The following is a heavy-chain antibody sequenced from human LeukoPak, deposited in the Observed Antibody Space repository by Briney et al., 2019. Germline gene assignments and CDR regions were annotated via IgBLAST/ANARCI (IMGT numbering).Heavy chain of an antibody. Sequence: GESLKISRKGSGYSFTSYWIGWVRQMPGKGLEWMGIIYPGDSDTRYSPSFQGQVTISADKSISTAYLQWSSLKASDTAMYYCARAVLRYFDWLPIAPFDYWGQGTLVTVSS. D-gene: IGHD3-9*01. J-gene: IGHJ4*02. CDR1: GYSFTSYW. V-gene: IGHV5-51*01. CDR2: IYPGDSDT. CDR3: ARAVLRYFDWLPIAPFDY.